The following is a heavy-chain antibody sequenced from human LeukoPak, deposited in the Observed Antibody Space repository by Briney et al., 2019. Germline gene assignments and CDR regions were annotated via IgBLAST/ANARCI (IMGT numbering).Heavy chain of an antibody. Sequence: SETLSLTCTVSGYSIGSGYYWGWIRQPPGKGLEWIGSIYHSGSTYYNPSLKSRVTISVDTSKNQFSLKLSSVTAADTAVYYCARDSIAARSWFDPWGQGTLVTVSS. J-gene: IGHJ5*02. CDR3: ARDSIAARSWFDP. D-gene: IGHD6-6*01. CDR2: IYHSGST. V-gene: IGHV4-38-2*02. CDR1: GYSIGSGYY.